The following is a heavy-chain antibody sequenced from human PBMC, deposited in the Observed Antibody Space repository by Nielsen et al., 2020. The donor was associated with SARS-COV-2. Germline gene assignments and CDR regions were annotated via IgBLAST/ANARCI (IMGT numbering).Heavy chain of an antibody. Sequence: ASVKVSCKASGYTFTSYYMHWVRQAPGKGLEWMGGFDPEDGETIYAQKFQGRVTMTEDTSTDTAYMELSSLRSEDTAVYYCATDRGGYDYWGQGTLVTVSS. V-gene: IGHV1-24*01. CDR3: ATDRGGYDY. CDR1: GYTFTSYY. CDR2: FDPEDGET. J-gene: IGHJ4*02. D-gene: IGHD3-10*01.